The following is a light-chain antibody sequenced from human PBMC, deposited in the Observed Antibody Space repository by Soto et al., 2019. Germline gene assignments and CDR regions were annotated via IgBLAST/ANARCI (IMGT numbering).Light chain of an antibody. CDR2: DVS. Sequence: QSVLTQPASVSASPGQSITISCTGTSSDVGAYNYVSWYQQHPGRAPKLVIYDVSNRPSAVSNRFSGSKSGNTASLTISGLQAEDEADYYCSSYTSSSTYVFGTGTKVTVL. J-gene: IGLJ1*01. V-gene: IGLV2-14*01. CDR3: SSYTSSSTYV. CDR1: SSDVGAYNY.